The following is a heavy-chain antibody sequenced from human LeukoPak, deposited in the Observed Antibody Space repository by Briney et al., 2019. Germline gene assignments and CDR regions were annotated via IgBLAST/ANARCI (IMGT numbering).Heavy chain of an antibody. CDR1: GYTFTGYY. CDR3: ARPEDDYYDSSGYENY. D-gene: IGHD3-22*01. J-gene: IGHJ4*02. V-gene: IGHV1-2*06. Sequence: ASVKVSCKASGYTFTGYYMHWVRQAPGQGLEWMGRINPNSGGTNYAQKLQGRVTLTSDTSINTAYMELSRLRSDDTAVYYCARPEDDYYDSSGYENYWGQGTLVTVSS. CDR2: INPNSGGT.